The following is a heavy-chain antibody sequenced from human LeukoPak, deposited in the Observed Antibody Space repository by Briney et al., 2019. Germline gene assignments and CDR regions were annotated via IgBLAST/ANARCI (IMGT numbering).Heavy chain of an antibody. J-gene: IGHJ4*02. CDR1: GYTFTSYG. CDR2: ISAYNGNT. V-gene: IGHV1-18*01. Sequence: ASVKVSCKASGYTFTSYGISWVRQAPGQGLEWMGWISAYNGNTNYAQKLQGRVTMTTDTSTSTAYVELRSLRSDDTAVYYCAREFIAVADDTDYWGQGTLVTVSS. CDR3: AREFIAVADDTDY. D-gene: IGHD6-19*01.